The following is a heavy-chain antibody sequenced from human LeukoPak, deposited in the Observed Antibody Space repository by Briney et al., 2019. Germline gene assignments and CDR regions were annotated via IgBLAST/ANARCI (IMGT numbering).Heavy chain of an antibody. CDR1: GFTFSSYS. Sequence: GGSLRLSCAASGFTFSSYSMNWVRQAPGKGLEWVSCISSSSSYIYYADSVKGRFTISRDNSKNTLYLQMNSLRAEDTAVYYCATDRRGYSYGHFDYWGQGTLVTVSS. CDR2: ISSSSSYI. D-gene: IGHD5-18*01. V-gene: IGHV3-21*01. J-gene: IGHJ4*02. CDR3: ATDRRGYSYGHFDY.